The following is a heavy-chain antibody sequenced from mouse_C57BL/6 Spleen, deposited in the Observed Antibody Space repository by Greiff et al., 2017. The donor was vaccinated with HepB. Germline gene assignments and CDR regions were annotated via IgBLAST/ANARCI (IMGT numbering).Heavy chain of an antibody. CDR2: INPYNGDT. Sequence: VQLQQSGPELVKPGDSVKISCKASGYSFTGYFMNWVMQSHGKSLEWIGRINPYNGDTFYNQKFKGKATLTVDKSSSTAHMELRSLTSEDSAVYYCARLSGHLSGIDYWGQGTTLTVSS. J-gene: IGHJ2*01. V-gene: IGHV1-20*01. D-gene: IGHD4-1*01. CDR1: GYSFTGYF. CDR3: ARLSGHLSGIDY.